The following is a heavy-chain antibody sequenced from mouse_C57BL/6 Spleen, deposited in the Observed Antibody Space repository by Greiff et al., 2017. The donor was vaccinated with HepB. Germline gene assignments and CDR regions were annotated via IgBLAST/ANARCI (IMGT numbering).Heavy chain of an antibody. CDR1: GYTFTSYW. Sequence: QVQLQQPGAELVKPGASVKLSCKASGYTFTSYWMHWVKQRPGQGLEWIGMIHPNSGSTNYNEKFKSKATLTVDKSSSTAYMQLSSLTSEDSAVYYCARSTDLYAMDYWGQGTSVTVSS. J-gene: IGHJ4*01. V-gene: IGHV1-64*01. CDR3: ARSTDLYAMDY. CDR2: IHPNSGST.